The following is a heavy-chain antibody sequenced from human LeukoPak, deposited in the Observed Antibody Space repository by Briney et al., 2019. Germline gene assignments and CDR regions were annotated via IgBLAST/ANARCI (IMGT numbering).Heavy chain of an antibody. CDR1: GFTFSSYE. D-gene: IGHD3-10*01. CDR2: ISSSGSTI. CDR3: AREGSGSYYLDI. J-gene: IGHJ3*02. Sequence: GGSLRLSCAASGFTFSSYEMNWVRQAPGKGLEWVSYISSSGSTIYYADSVKGRFTISRDNAKNSLYLQMNSLRAEDTAVYYCAREGSGSYYLDIWGQGTMVTVSS. V-gene: IGHV3-48*03.